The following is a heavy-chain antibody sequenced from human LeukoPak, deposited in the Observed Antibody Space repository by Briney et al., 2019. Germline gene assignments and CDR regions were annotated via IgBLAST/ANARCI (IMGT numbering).Heavy chain of an antibody. CDR1: GFTFRSSW. Sequence: GGSLRLSCAASGFTFRSSWMSWVRQAPGKGLEWVANIKPDASEKYYVDSVKGRFTISRDNAKNTLFLQMNTLRAEDTAVYYCAKDSSGYYWGQGTLVTVS. CDR2: IKPDASEK. J-gene: IGHJ4*02. D-gene: IGHD6-19*01. CDR3: AKDSSGYY. V-gene: IGHV3-7*04.